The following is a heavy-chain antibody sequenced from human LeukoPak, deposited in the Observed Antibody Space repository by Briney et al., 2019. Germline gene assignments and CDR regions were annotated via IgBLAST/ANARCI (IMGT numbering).Heavy chain of an antibody. D-gene: IGHD3-10*01. Sequence: GGSLRLSCAVSGFTVSSNYMSWIRQAPGKGLEWVSVLYSGGNTYYADSVKGRFTISRDNSKNTLYLQMNSLRAEDTAVYYCARYDGGSGPFDYWGQGTLVTVSS. CDR2: LYSGGNT. CDR1: GFTVSSNY. CDR3: ARYDGGSGPFDY. J-gene: IGHJ4*02. V-gene: IGHV3-53*01.